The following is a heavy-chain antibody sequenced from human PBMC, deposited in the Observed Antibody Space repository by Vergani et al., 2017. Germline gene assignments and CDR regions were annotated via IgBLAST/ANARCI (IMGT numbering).Heavy chain of an antibody. Sequence: QVQLQESGPGLVKPSETLSLTCTVSGGSISSYYWSWIRQPPGKGLEWIGYIYYSGSTNYNPALKSRVTIPVDTSKNQFSLKLSSVTAADTAVYYCARSGTRDSSWYYYYYGMDVWGQGTTVTVSS. CDR3: ARSGTRDSSWYYYYYGMDV. CDR2: IYYSGST. D-gene: IGHD6-13*01. CDR1: GGSISSYY. V-gene: IGHV4-59*01. J-gene: IGHJ6*02.